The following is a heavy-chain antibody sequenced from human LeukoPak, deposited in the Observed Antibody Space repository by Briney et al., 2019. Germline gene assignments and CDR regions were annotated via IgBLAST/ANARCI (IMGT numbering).Heavy chain of an antibody. CDR1: GFTFSSYS. Sequence: GGSLRLSCAASGFTFSSYSMNWVRQAPGKGLEWVSSISSSSSYIYYADSLKGRFTISRDNAKNSPYLQMNSLRAEDTAVYYCARVPNYYDSSGPFQHWGQGTLVTVSS. D-gene: IGHD3-22*01. V-gene: IGHV3-21*01. CDR2: ISSSSSYI. CDR3: ARVPNYYDSSGPFQH. J-gene: IGHJ1*01.